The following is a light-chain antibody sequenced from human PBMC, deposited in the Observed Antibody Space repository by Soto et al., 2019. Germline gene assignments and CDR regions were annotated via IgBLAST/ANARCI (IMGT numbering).Light chain of an antibody. Sequence: QSVLTQPPSVSGAPGQRVTISCTGSSSNIGAGYDVHWYQQLPGTAPKLLIYGNSNRPSGVPDRFSVSKSGTSASLAITGLQAEDEADYYCQSYDSSLSGGDVVFGGGTKLPVL. CDR3: QSYDSSLSGGDVV. CDR1: SSNIGAGYD. CDR2: GNS. J-gene: IGLJ2*01. V-gene: IGLV1-40*01.